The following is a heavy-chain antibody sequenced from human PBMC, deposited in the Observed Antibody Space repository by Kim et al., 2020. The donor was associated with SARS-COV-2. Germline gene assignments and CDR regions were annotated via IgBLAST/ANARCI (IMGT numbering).Heavy chain of an antibody. V-gene: IGHV3-9*01. Sequence: GGSLRLSCVTSGFTFNDYAMHWVRQAPGKGLEWVSGISWNGVNIGYADSLKGRFIISRDNAKKSAYLEIDSLRAEDTALYYCAKGHGGSFYYYGLVVW. CDR2: ISWNGVNI. CDR3: AKGHGGSFYYYGLVV. J-gene: IGHJ3*01. D-gene: IGHD3-10*01. CDR1: GFTFNDYA.